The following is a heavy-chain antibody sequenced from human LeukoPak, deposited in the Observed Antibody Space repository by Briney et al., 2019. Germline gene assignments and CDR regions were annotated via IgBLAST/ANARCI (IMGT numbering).Heavy chain of an antibody. Sequence: GGSLRLSCAASGFTFNKSWMSWVRQAPGKGLEWLANIKEDGTQKYYVDSVRGRFTISRDNAENSLYLQMNSLRDEDTAVYYCAKTGERDYWGRGTLVTVSS. V-gene: IGHV3-7*01. CDR2: IKEDGTQK. CDR1: GFTFNKSW. D-gene: IGHD7-27*01. J-gene: IGHJ4*02. CDR3: AKTGERDY.